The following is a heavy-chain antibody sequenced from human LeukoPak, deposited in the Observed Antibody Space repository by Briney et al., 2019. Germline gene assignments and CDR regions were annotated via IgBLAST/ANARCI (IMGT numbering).Heavy chain of an antibody. J-gene: IGHJ3*02. CDR1: GGSISSSSYY. D-gene: IGHD2-8*02. CDR3: ASAVLGAFDI. CDR2: IYYSGST. V-gene: IGHV4-39*07. Sequence: SETLSLTCTVSGGSISSSSYYWGWIRQPPGKGLEWIGSIYYSGSTYYNPSLKSRVPISVDTSKNQFSLKLSSVTAADTAVYYCASAVLGAFDIWGQGTMVTVSS.